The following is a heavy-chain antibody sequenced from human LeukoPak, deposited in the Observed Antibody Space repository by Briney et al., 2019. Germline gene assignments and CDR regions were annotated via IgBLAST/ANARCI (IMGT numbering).Heavy chain of an antibody. CDR1: GGTFSSYA. Sequence: ASVKVSCKASGGTFSSYAISWMRQAPGQGLEWMGVIIPIFGTANYAQKFQGRVTITADESTSTAYMELSSLRSEDTAVYYCARGAWGMSAFDIWGQGTMVTVSS. V-gene: IGHV1-69*13. J-gene: IGHJ3*02. D-gene: IGHD3-16*01. CDR2: IIPIFGTA. CDR3: ARGAWGMSAFDI.